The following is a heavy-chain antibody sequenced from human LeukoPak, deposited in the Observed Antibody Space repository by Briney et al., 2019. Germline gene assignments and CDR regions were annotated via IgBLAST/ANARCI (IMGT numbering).Heavy chain of an antibody. CDR1: GYTFTSYG. D-gene: IGHD3-16*01. CDR3: VRDFWGTYDY. V-gene: IGHV1-2*06. CDR2: LNPKIGDT. Sequence: ASVKVSCKASGYTFTSYGISWVRQAPGQGLEGVGRLNPKIGDTYYAQKFQGRVTITGDTSINTAYMELSSLRSDDTAMYYCVRDFWGTYDYWGQGTLVTVSS. J-gene: IGHJ4*02.